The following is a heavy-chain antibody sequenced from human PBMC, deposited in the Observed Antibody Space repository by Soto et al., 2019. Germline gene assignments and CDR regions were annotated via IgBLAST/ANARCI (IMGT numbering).Heavy chain of an antibody. CDR2: IYYSGST. CDR3: ARLIRPSLPPDY. V-gene: IGHV4-59*01. CDR1: GGSISIYY. D-gene: IGHD1-1*01. Sequence: TLSLTCTVSGGSISIYYWSWIRQPPGKGLEWIGYIYYSGSTNYNPSLKSRVTISVDTSKNQFSLKLSSVTAADTAVYYCARLIRPSLPPDYWGQGTLVTVSS. J-gene: IGHJ4*02.